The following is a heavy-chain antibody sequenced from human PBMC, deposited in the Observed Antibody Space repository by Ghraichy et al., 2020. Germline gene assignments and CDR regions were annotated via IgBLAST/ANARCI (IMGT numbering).Heavy chain of an antibody. V-gene: IGHV3-33*08. CDR1: GFSFSSYG. CDR2: IWYDGRNK. CDR3: ARDAHCSSSSCYESYGMDV. J-gene: IGHJ6*02. Sequence: GESLNISCAASGFSFSSYGMHWVRQAPGKGLEWVAVIWYDGRNKYYAESVKGRLTISRDNSENTLDLQMNSLRVEDTAVYYCARDAHCSSSSCYESYGMDVWGQGTTVTVSS. D-gene: IGHD2-2*01.